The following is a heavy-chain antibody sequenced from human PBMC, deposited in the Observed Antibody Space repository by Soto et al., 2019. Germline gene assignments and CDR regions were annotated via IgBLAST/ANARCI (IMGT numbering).Heavy chain of an antibody. J-gene: IGHJ3*02. CDR3: ARDSPYDFWSGYTNAFDI. CDR2: IIPIFGTA. V-gene: IGHV1-69*13. Sequence: SVKVSCKASGGTFSSYAISWVRQAPGQGLEWMGGIIPIFGTANYAQKFQGRVTITADESTSTAYMELSSLRSEDTAVYYCARDSPYDFWSGYTNAFDIWGQGTMVTVSS. CDR1: GGTFSSYA. D-gene: IGHD3-3*01.